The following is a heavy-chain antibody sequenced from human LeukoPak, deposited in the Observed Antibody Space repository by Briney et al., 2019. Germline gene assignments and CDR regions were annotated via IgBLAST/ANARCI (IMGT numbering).Heavy chain of an antibody. CDR1: GYTFISYY. CDR3: ASAYYHDSSGPWGAFDI. Sequence: ASVTVSCKASGYTFISYYMHWVRQAPGQGLEWMGIINPSGGSTSYAQKFQGRVTMTRDTSTSTVYMELSSLRSEDTAVYYCASAYYHDSSGPWGAFDIWGQGTMVTVSS. V-gene: IGHV1-46*01. CDR2: INPSGGST. D-gene: IGHD3-22*01. J-gene: IGHJ3*02.